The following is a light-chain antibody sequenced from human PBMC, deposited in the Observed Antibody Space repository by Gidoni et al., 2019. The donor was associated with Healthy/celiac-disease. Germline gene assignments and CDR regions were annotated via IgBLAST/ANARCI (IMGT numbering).Light chain of an antibody. CDR3: QQSYSTPYT. Sequence: DIQTTQSSSSLSASVGDRVTITCRASQSISSYLNWYQQKPGKAPKLLIYAASSLQSGVPSRFSGSGSGTDFTLTISSLQPEDFATYYCQQSYSTPYTFXQXTKLXIK. CDR1: QSISSY. J-gene: IGKJ2*01. V-gene: IGKV1-39*01. CDR2: AAS.